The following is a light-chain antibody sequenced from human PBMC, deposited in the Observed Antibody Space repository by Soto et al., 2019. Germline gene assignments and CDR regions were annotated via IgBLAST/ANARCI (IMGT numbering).Light chain of an antibody. CDR1: SSDIGCYNY. CDR2: DVS. V-gene: IGLV2-14*01. CDR3: SSYTSSSILYV. J-gene: IGLJ1*01. Sequence: QSALTQPASVSGSPGQSITISCTGTSSDIGCYNYVSWYQQHPGKAPKLMIYDVSNRPSGVSNRFSGSKSGNTASLTISGLQAEDEADYYCSSYTSSSILYVFGTGTKVTVL.